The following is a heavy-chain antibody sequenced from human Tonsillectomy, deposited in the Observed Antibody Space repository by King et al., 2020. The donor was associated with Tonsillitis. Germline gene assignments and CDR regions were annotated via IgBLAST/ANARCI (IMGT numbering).Heavy chain of an antibody. CDR3: AREDIVVVPAARARYDYFDS. V-gene: IGHV4-34*01. Sequence: VQLQQWGAGLLKPSETLSLTCAVYGESFSNYYWSWIRQPPGKGLEWIGEINHSGSTNYNPSLKNRVTISVDTSKNQFSLKLSSVTAADTAVYYCAREDIVVVPAARARYDYFDSWGQGTLVTVSS. CDR2: INHSGST. D-gene: IGHD2-2*01. J-gene: IGHJ4*02. CDR1: GESFSNYY.